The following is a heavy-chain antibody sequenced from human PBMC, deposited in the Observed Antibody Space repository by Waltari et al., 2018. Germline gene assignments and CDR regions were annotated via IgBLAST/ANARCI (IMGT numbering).Heavy chain of an antibody. D-gene: IGHD3-22*01. J-gene: IGHJ3*02. CDR2: IKKDRSAE. V-gene: IGHV3-7*01. CDR3: ARDQWFAFDI. CDR1: GFTLSSYW. Sequence: EVQLVESGGGLVQPGGSLRLACAASGFTLSSYWMSWVRQAPGKGLEWGANIKKDRSAEYYVDHVRVRFTISRDNAKNALYLQMNSLRPEDTAVYYCARDQWFAFDIWCQGTMVTVSS.